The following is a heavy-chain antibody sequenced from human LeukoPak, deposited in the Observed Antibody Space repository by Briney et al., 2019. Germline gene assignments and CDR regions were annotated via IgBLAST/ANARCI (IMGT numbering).Heavy chain of an antibody. Sequence: SETLCLTSALSGGSFSGYYWTCIRQPPGKGRWRVWEINDSGSTNYNPSPTSRVTISVDASKNRFSLELTSVTAADTALYYCTAIRDTATLVTGPYNWFDPWGQGNLVTVSS. CDR1: GGSFSGYY. V-gene: IGHV4-34*01. J-gene: IGHJ5*02. CDR3: TAIRDTATLVTGPYNWFDP. D-gene: IGHD5-18*01. CDR2: INDSGST.